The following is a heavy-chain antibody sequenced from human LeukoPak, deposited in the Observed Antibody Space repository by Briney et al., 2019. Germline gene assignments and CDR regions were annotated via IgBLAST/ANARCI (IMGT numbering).Heavy chain of an antibody. CDR1: GYTFTSYG. Sequence: GASVKVSCKASGYTFTSYGINWVRQAPGQGLEWMGWISAYNGNTNYAQKLQGRVTMTTDTSTSTAYMELRSLRSDDTAVYYCARGRGAYYYDSSGPRYFDYWGQGTLVTVSS. J-gene: IGHJ4*02. V-gene: IGHV1-18*01. D-gene: IGHD3-22*01. CDR3: ARGRGAYYYDSSGPRYFDY. CDR2: ISAYNGNT.